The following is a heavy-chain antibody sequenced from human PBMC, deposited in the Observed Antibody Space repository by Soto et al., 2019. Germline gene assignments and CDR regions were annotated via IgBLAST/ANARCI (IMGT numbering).Heavy chain of an antibody. CDR1: GYTLTELS. Sequence: ASVKVSCKVSGYTLTELSMHWVRQAPGKGLEWMGGFDPEDGETVYAQKFQGRVTMTEDTSTDTAYMELSSLRSEDAAVYYCATSTCGIGWDAFDIWGQGTMVTVSS. V-gene: IGHV1-24*01. CDR3: ATSTCGIGWDAFDI. CDR2: FDPEDGET. D-gene: IGHD2-2*01. J-gene: IGHJ3*02.